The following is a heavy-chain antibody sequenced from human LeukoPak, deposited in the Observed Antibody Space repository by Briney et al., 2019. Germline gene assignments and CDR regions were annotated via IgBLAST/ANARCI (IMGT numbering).Heavy chain of an antibody. D-gene: IGHD5-12*01. Sequence: GGSLRLSCAVSGISFNNYGMSWVRQAPGKGLEWVSSISNGGHHTYYADSVRGRFTISRDNSKNTLYLQMDSLRAADTAVYYCAKVISSYSGYDSYWGQGALVTVSS. CDR1: GISFNNYG. V-gene: IGHV3-23*01. J-gene: IGHJ4*02. CDR2: ISNGGHHT. CDR3: AKVISSYSGYDSY.